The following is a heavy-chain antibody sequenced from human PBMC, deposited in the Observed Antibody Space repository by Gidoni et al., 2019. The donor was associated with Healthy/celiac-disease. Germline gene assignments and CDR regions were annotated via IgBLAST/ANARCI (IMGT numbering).Heavy chain of an antibody. Sequence: EVQLVESGGGLVQPGGSLRLSCAASGFTFSSYEMNWVRQAPGKGLEWVSYISSSGSTIYYADSVKGRFTISRDNAKNSLYLQMNSLRTEDTAVYYCARDGRITIFGVVITMVGMDVWGQGTTVTVSS. CDR2: ISSSGSTI. J-gene: IGHJ6*02. CDR3: ARDGRITIFGVVITMVGMDV. CDR1: GFTFSSYE. D-gene: IGHD3-3*01. V-gene: IGHV3-48*03.